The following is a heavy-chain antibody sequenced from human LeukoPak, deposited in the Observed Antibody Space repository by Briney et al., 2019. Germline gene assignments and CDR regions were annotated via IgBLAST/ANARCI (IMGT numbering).Heavy chain of an antibody. V-gene: IGHV1-69*04. CDR2: IIPIFGIA. CDR3: ARGGVEFDY. Sequence: SVKVSFKASGGTFISYAISWVRQAPGQGLEWMGRIIPIFGIANYAQKFQGRVTITADKSTSTAYMELSSLRSEDTAVYYCARGGVEFDYWGQGTLVTVSS. J-gene: IGHJ4*02. D-gene: IGHD2-15*01. CDR1: GGTFISYA.